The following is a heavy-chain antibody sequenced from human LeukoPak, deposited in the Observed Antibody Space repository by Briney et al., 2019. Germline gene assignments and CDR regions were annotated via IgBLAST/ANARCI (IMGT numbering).Heavy chain of an antibody. V-gene: IGHV4-59*01. J-gene: IGHJ4*02. Sequence: SSETLSLACTVSGGSITGYYWTWIRQPPGKRLEWIGYIYNSGSTNYNPSLKSRLTISVDTSKNQFSLRLSSVTAAGTAVYYCARGGGLVVVRSGLLDYWGQGTLVTVSS. CDR3: ARGGGLVVVRSGLLDY. CDR2: IYNSGST. CDR1: GGSITGYY. D-gene: IGHD2-15*01.